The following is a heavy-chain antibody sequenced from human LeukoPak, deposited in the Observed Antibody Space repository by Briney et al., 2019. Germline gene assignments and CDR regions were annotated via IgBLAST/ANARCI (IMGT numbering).Heavy chain of an antibody. CDR3: ARHGNSYSAFDI. V-gene: IGHV4-59*08. CDR1: GGSINSYY. J-gene: IGHJ3*02. D-gene: IGHD5-12*01. Sequence: SETQSLTCAVSGGSINSYYWSWIRQPPGKGLEWIGYIYYSGSTKYNPSLKSRVTISVDTSKNQFSLKLSSVTAADTAVYYCARHGNSYSAFDIWGQGTMVTVSS. CDR2: IYYSGST.